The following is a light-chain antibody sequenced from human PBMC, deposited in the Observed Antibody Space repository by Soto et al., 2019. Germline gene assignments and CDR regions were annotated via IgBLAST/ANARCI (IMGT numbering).Light chain of an antibody. J-gene: IGKJ5*01. Sequence: DIFLTQSPSTLSLSPGGIATLSCRASQSVSSYLAWYQQKPGQAPRLLIYDASNRATGIPARFSGSGSGTDFTLTINNLQPEDFAVYYCQQRSNWPITFGQGTRLEIK. CDR2: DAS. CDR3: QQRSNWPIT. V-gene: IGKV3-11*01. CDR1: QSVSSY.